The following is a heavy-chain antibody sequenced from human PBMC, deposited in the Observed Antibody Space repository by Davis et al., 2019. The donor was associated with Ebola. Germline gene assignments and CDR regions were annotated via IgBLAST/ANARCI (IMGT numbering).Heavy chain of an antibody. CDR3: ARGQFWSGYYMYYYYYGMDV. D-gene: IGHD3-3*01. CDR1: GFTFSSHW. CDR2: IKQDGSEK. J-gene: IGHJ6*02. V-gene: IGHV3-7*03. Sequence: PGGSLRLSCAASGFTFSSHWMSWVRQAPGKGLEWVANIKQDGSEKYYVDSVKGRFTISRDNAKNSLYLQMNSLRAEGTAVYYCARGQFWSGYYMYYYYYGMDVWGQGTTVTVSS.